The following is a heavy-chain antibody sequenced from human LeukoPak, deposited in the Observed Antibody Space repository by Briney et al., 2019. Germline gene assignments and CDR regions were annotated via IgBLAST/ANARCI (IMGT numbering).Heavy chain of an antibody. J-gene: IGHJ4*02. V-gene: IGHV4-59*12. D-gene: IGHD3-3*01. Sequence: SETLSLTCTVSGGSISSYYWSWIRQPPGKGLEWIGYIYYSGSTNYNPSLKSRVTVSVDTSKNQFSLKLSSVTAADTAVYYCASRLNYDFWSGYIYYFDYWGQGTLVTVSS. CDR1: GGSISSYY. CDR2: IYYSGST. CDR3: ASRLNYDFWSGYIYYFDY.